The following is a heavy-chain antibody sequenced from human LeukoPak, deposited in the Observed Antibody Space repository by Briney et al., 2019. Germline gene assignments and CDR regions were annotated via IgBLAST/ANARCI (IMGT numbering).Heavy chain of an antibody. Sequence: ASVKVSCKASGYTFTSYDINWVRQATGQGLEWLGWMNPNSGNTGYAQKFQGRVTITRNTSISTAYMELSSLRSEDTTVYYCARGQRGYSYGYLIDYWGQGTLVTVSS. V-gene: IGHV1-8*03. CDR1: GYTFTSYD. J-gene: IGHJ4*02. CDR2: MNPNSGNT. D-gene: IGHD5-18*01. CDR3: ARGQRGYSYGYLIDY.